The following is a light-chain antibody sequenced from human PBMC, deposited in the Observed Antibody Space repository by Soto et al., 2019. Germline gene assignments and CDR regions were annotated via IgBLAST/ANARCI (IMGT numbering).Light chain of an antibody. CDR3: QVWDIGSGVI. CDR1: NIGSKS. J-gene: IGLJ2*01. V-gene: IGLV3-21*04. Sequence: SYELTQPPAVSVAPGKTAKITCGGSNIGSKSVHWYQQKPGQAPVLVIYYDTDRPSGVPERLSGSNSVSTAALTISRVEAGDEADYYCQVWDIGSGVIFGGGTKLTVL. CDR2: YDT.